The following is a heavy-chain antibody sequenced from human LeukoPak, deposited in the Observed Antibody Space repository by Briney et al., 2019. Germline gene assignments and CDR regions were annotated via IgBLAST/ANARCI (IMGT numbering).Heavy chain of an antibody. J-gene: IGHJ5*02. D-gene: IGHD6-13*01. CDR3: ARAGSSSWYGRWFDP. V-gene: IGHV1-46*01. CDR1: GYTFTSYY. CDR2: INPSGGST. Sequence: GASVKVSCKASGYTFTSYYMHWVRQAPGQGLEWMGIINPSGGSTSYAQKFQGRVTMTRDTSTSTVYMELSSLRSEDTAVYYCARAGSSSWYGRWFDPWGQGTLVTVSS.